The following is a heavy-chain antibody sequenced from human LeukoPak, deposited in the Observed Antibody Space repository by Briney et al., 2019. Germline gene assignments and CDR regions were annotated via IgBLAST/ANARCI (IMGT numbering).Heavy chain of an antibody. CDR3: ASPGINGY. J-gene: IGHJ4*02. D-gene: IGHD2-8*01. CDR1: GFTFSSYS. CDR2: ISSSSSTI. Sequence: GGSLRLSCAASGFTFSSYSMNWVRQAPGKGLEWVSYISSSSSTIYYADSVKGRFTISRDNAKNSLYLQMNSLRAEDTAVYYCASPGINGYWGQGTLVTVSS. V-gene: IGHV3-48*04.